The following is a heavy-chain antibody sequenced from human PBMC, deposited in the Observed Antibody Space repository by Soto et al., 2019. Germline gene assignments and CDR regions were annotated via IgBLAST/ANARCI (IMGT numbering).Heavy chain of an antibody. D-gene: IGHD1-26*01. V-gene: IGHV3-23*01. CDR2: GGSGGSR. Sequence: DVQLLESGGPLVQWGGSLRLSCVTSGFTFSTYGMTWVRQAPGKGLEWVSYGGSGGSRYYADTVKGRFTISRDNSKNTLSLAMNRLRGEETMTYYCVKFMGRAYPYYYMDVWGRGTTVTVPS. CDR1: GFTFSTYG. CDR3: VKFMGRAYPYYYMDV. J-gene: IGHJ6*03.